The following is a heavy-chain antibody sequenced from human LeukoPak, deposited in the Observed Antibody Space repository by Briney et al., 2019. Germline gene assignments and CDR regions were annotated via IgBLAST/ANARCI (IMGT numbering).Heavy chain of an antibody. CDR2: IIPIFGTA. CDR3: ARDLKDNAVAGTEFDY. J-gene: IGHJ4*02. D-gene: IGHD6-19*01. Sequence: SSVKVSCKASGGTFSSYAISWVRQAPGQGLEWMGRIIPIFGTANYAQKFQGRVTITTDESTSTAYMELSSLRSEDTAVYYCARDLKDNAVAGTEFDYWGQGTLVTVSS. CDR1: GGTFSSYA. V-gene: IGHV1-69*05.